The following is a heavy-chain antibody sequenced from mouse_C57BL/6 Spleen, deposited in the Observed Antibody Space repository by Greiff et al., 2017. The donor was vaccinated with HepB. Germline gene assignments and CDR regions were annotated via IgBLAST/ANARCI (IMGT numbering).Heavy chain of an antibody. CDR3: ARKSPYDYDGRGYAMDY. D-gene: IGHD2-4*01. V-gene: IGHV1-39*01. J-gene: IGHJ4*01. Sequence: VQLQQSGPELVKPGASVKISCKASGYSFTDYNMNWVKQSNGKSLEWIGVINPNYGTTSYNQKFKGKATLTVDQSSSTAYMQLNSLTSEDSAVYYCARKSPYDYDGRGYAMDYWGQGTSVTVSS. CDR1: GYSFTDYN. CDR2: INPNYGTT.